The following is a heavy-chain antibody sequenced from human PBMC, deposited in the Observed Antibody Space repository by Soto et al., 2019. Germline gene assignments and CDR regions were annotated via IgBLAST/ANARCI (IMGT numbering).Heavy chain of an antibody. V-gene: IGHV3-21*05. J-gene: IGHJ4*02. D-gene: IGHD1-26*01. CDR2: ISSSSSYT. Sequence: PGGSLRLSCEVSGFSLSRYGMHWVRQAPGKGLEWVSYISSSSSYTNYADSVKGRFTISRDNAKNSLYLQMNSLRAEDTAVYYCARHSSQNSVTHNALAHWGQGILVTVSS. CDR3: ARHSSQNSVTHNALAH. CDR1: GFSLSRYG.